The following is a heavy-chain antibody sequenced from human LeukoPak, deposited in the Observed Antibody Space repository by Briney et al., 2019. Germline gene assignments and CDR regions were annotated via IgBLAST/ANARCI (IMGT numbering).Heavy chain of an antibody. CDR1: GFTFSTYS. CDR3: AREDTAMAVAS. CDR2: ISSSSSYI. V-gene: IGHV3-21*04. Sequence: PGGSLRLSCAASGFTFSTYSMNWVRQAPGKGLEWVSFISSSSSYIYYADSVKGRFTISRDNAKNSLYLQMNSLRAEDTAVYYCAREDTAMAVASWGQGTLVTVSS. J-gene: IGHJ4*02. D-gene: IGHD5-18*01.